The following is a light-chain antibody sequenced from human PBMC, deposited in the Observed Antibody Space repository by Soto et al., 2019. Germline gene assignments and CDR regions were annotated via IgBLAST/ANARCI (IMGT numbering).Light chain of an antibody. J-gene: IGLJ3*02. CDR2: RNN. CDR1: SSNIETNY. Sequence: QSVLTQPPSASGTPGQRVTISCSGSSSNIETNYVYWYQQLPGTAPKVRIYRNNQRPSRVPDRFSASKSGTSASLAISGLRSEDEADYYCAAWDGSLSGWVFGGGTKLTVL. CDR3: AAWDGSLSGWV. V-gene: IGLV1-47*01.